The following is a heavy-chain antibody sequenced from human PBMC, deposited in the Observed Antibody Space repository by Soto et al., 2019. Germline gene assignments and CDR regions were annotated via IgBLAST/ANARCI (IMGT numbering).Heavy chain of an antibody. CDR2: IFYSGRSGST. V-gene: IGHV4-59*01. D-gene: IGHD2-21*02. Sequence: SETLSLTCSVSGGSISSYYWSWIRQPPGKGLEWIGYIFYSGRSGSTNYNPSLKSRVTISVDTSKNQFSLKLTSMTAADTAVYYCAKTALGWFDPWGQGTLVTVSS. CDR3: AKTALGWFDP. J-gene: IGHJ5*02. CDR1: GGSISSYY.